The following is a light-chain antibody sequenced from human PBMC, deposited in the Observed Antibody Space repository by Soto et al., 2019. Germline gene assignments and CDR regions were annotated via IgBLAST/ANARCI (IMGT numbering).Light chain of an antibody. Sequence: DIVMTQSPDSLAVSLGERATINCKSSQSVLYSSNNKNYLAWYQQKPGQPPKLLIYWASTRESGVPDRFSGRGSGTDFPLTISSLQAEDVAVYYCQQYYSTPRGWTFGQGTKVEIK. CDR2: WAS. V-gene: IGKV4-1*01. CDR1: QSVLYSSNNKNY. CDR3: QQYYSTPRGWT. J-gene: IGKJ1*01.